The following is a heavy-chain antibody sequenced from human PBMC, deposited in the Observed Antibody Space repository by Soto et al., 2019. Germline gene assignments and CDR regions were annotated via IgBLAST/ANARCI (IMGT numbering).Heavy chain of an antibody. J-gene: IGHJ6*02. CDR2: IIPIFGTA. CDR3: ARGHYYDSSGYYYYYYGMDV. D-gene: IGHD3-22*01. CDR1: GGTFSSYA. Sequence: ASLKVSCKASGGTFSSYAISWVRQAPGQGLEWMGGIIPIFGTANYAQKFQGRVTITADESTSTAYMELSSLRSEDTAVYYCARGHYYDSSGYYYYYYGMDVWGQGTTVTVSS. V-gene: IGHV1-69*13.